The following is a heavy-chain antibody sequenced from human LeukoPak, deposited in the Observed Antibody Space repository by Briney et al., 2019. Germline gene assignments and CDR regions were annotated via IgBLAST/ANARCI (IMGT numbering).Heavy chain of an antibody. CDR2: IYHSGAT. D-gene: IGHD4-17*01. Sequence: PSETLSLTCTVSGHSIINSYYWGWIRQPPGKGLEWIGSIYHSGATYYNPSLKSRVTISVDTSKNHFSLKLTSVTAADTAVYYCARTFQAPSYGDSDSRTKYPYSMDVWGQGTMVAVSS. CDR3: ARTFQAPSYGDSDSRTKYPYSMDV. J-gene: IGHJ6*02. V-gene: IGHV4-38-2*02. CDR1: GHSIINSYY.